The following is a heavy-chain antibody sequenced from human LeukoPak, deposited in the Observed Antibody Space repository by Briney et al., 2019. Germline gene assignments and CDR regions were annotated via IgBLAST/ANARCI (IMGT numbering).Heavy chain of an antibody. V-gene: IGHV3-43*01. D-gene: IGHD6-19*01. CDR3: AKDKSLAVYSSGWPVDY. Sequence: GSLRLSCAASGFTFDDYTMHWVRQAPGKGLEWVSLIIWDGGSTYNADSVKGRFTISRDNSKNYLYLQMNSLRTEDTALYYCAKDKSLAVYSSGWPVDYWGQGTLVTVSS. CDR2: IIWDGGST. CDR1: GFTFDDYT. J-gene: IGHJ4*02.